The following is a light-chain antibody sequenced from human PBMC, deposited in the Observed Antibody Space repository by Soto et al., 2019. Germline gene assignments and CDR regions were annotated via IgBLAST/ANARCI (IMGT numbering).Light chain of an antibody. CDR2: DAS. CDR1: QSVSSY. CDR3: QQRSNWPIT. V-gene: IGKV3-11*01. Sequence: EIVLKQSPATLSLTQGERPTLSCRASQSVSSYLAWYQQKPGQAPRLLIYDASNRATGIPARFSGSGSGTDFTLTISSLEPEDFAVYYCQQRSNWPITFGQGRLLEIK. J-gene: IGKJ5*01.